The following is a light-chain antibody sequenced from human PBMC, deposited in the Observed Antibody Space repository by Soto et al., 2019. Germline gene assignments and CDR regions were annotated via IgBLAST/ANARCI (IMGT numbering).Light chain of an antibody. CDR3: QQYNNWPPWT. CDR2: GAS. CDR1: ESISRN. J-gene: IGKJ1*01. V-gene: IGKV3-15*01. Sequence: DIVVTQSPATLSMSPGGRATLSCSTSESISRNLAWYQQKPGQAPRLLIYGASTRATGIPARFSGSGSGTEFTLTISSLQSEDFAVYYCQQYNNWPPWTFGQGTKVDI.